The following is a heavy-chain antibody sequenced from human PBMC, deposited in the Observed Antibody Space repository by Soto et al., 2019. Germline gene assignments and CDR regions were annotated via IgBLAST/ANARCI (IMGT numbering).Heavy chain of an antibody. Sequence: GESLKISCKSFGYTFRNYWIGWVRLMPGKGLEWMGIIYPDDSDTRYSPSFQGQVTISADKSISTAYLRWSSLRASDTAMYYCARLPPRAKVPATTYFDTWAQETVLTISA. CDR3: ARLPPRAKVPATTYFDT. V-gene: IGHV5-51*01. J-gene: IGHJ4*02. CDR2: IYPDDSDT. D-gene: IGHD3-10*01. CDR1: GYTFRNYW.